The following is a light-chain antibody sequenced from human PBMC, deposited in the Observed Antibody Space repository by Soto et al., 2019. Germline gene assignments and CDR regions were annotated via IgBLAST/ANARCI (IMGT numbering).Light chain of an antibody. J-gene: IGKJ1*01. Sequence: EIVLTQSPGTLSLSPGERATLSCRASQSVSSIYLAWYQQKPGQAPRLLIYGASSRATGIPDRFSGSGSGTDFTLAISRLEPEDLAVYYCQQYGSSPWTFGLGTTVEI. CDR3: QQYGSSPWT. V-gene: IGKV3-20*01. CDR1: QSVSSIY. CDR2: GAS.